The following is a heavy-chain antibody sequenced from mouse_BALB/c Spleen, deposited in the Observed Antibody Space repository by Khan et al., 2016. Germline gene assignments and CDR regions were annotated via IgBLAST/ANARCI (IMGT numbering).Heavy chain of an antibody. CDR3: AGEGGAMDY. Sequence: EVELVESGGGLVKPGGSLKLSCAASGFTFSSYAMSWVRQPPEKRLEWVAEISSGGSYTYYPDTVTGRFTISRDTAKNTLYLQMSSLRSEDTATYYWAGEGGAMDYWGQGTSVTVSS. CDR1: GFTFSSYA. CDR2: ISSGGSYT. V-gene: IGHV5-9-4*01. J-gene: IGHJ4*01.